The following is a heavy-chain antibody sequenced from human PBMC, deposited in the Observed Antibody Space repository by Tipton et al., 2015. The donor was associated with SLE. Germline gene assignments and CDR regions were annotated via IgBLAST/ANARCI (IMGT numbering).Heavy chain of an antibody. CDR2: VHYSGSS. J-gene: IGHJ5*02. D-gene: IGHD3-10*01. Sequence: TLSLTCTVSGGSISSGGYYWTWIRQQPGKGLEWSGYVHYSGSSYFKPSLKSRATMSVDTPKNQFSLNVRSVTAADTAVYYCARGRGGNWFDLWGQGTLVTVSS. CDR3: ARGRGGNWFDL. V-gene: IGHV4-31*03. CDR1: GGSISSGGYY.